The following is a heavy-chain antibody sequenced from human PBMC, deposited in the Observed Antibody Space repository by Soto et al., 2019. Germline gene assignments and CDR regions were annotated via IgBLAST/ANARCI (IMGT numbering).Heavy chain of an antibody. Sequence: EVQLVESGGGLVQPGGSLRLSCAASGFTFSSYWMHWVRQAPGKGLVWVSRINSDGSSTSYADSVKGRFTISRDNAKNTLYLQMNSLRAEDTAVYYCARDLKYSSSWDYGYFDLWGRGTLVTVSS. J-gene: IGHJ2*01. D-gene: IGHD6-13*01. CDR1: GFTFSSYW. CDR3: ARDLKYSSSWDYGYFDL. V-gene: IGHV3-74*01. CDR2: INSDGSST.